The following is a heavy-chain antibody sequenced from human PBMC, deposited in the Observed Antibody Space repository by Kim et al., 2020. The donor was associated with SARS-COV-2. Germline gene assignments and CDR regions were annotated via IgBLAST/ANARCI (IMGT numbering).Heavy chain of an antibody. Sequence: ADSVKGRFTISRDNAKNSLYLQMNSLRAEDTAVYYCARERIIVGATAFDIWGQGTMVTVSS. V-gene: IGHV3-48*03. CDR3: ARERIIVGATAFDI. J-gene: IGHJ3*02. D-gene: IGHD1-26*01.